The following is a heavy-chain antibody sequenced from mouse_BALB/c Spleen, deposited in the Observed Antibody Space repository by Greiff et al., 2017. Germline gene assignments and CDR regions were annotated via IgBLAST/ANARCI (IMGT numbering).Heavy chain of an antibody. CDR1: GFTFSSFG. V-gene: IGHV5-17*02. CDR3: ARSGTTTVVDWYFDV. D-gene: IGHD1-1*01. J-gene: IGHJ1*01. CDR2: ISSGSSTI. Sequence: EVNVVESGGGLVQPGGSRKLSCAASGFTFSSFGMHWVRQAPEKGLEWVAYISSGSSTIYYADTVKGRFTISRDNPKNTLFLQMTSLRSEDTAMYYCARSGTTTVVDWYFDVWGAGTTVTVSS.